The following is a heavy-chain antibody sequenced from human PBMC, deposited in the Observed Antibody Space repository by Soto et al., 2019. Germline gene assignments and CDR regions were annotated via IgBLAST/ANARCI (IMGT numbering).Heavy chain of an antibody. CDR2: INHRGST. V-gene: IGHV4-34*01. Sequence: SETLSLTCAVYGGSFSDYFWTWIRQSPGKGLEWIGDINHRGSTSYNPSLKSRVTISLDTYKNQFSLIQSSVTAADTDVYYSARIFVGAFDFWGQGALVTVYS. D-gene: IGHD1-26*01. CDR1: GGSFSDYF. J-gene: IGHJ4*02. CDR3: ARIFVGAFDF.